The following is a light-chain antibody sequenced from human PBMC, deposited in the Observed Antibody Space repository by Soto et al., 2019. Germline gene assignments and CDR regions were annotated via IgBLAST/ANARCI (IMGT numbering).Light chain of an antibody. CDR3: QQINGYPLT. Sequence: DVQLTQTPSFLSASVGDRVTITCRASRGISTYLAWYQQKPGKAPKLLIYAASTLHTGVPSRFSGSGSGTEFTLTISSLQPEDFATYVCQQINGYPLTFGGGTKVEI. V-gene: IGKV1-9*01. CDR2: AAS. CDR1: RGISTY. J-gene: IGKJ4*01.